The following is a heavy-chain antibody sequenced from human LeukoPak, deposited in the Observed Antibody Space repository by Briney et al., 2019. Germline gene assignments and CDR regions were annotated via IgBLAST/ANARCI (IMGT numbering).Heavy chain of an antibody. CDR1: GFTVTSNY. CDR2: IYSDGST. J-gene: IGHJ6*03. V-gene: IGHV3-53*01. Sequence: GGSLRLSCAASGFTVTSNYMSWVRQAPGKGLEWVSLIYSDGSTHYADSVKGRFTISRDNSKNTLYLQMNSLRAEDTAVYYCAGVAEYDSSGYYYSAYYYYMDVWGKGTTVTVSS. CDR3: AGVAEYDSSGYYYSAYYYYMDV. D-gene: IGHD3-22*01.